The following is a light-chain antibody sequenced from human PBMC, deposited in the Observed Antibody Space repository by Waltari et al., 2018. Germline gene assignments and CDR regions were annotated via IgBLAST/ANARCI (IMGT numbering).Light chain of an antibody. CDR1: SSDVGSYTF. Sequence: QSVLTQPASVSGSPGQSITISCTGTSSDVGSYTFVSWYQQHPGKAPNLIIFNVSNRPSGVSNRFSGSKSGNTASLTIFGLQAEDEADFYCSSFSSGSTPVVFGGGTMLTVL. CDR3: SSFSSGSTPVV. V-gene: IGLV2-14*03. J-gene: IGLJ2*01. CDR2: NVS.